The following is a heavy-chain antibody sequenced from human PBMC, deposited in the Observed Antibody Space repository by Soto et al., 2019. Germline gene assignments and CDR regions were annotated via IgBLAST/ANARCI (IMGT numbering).Heavy chain of an antibody. CDR1: GYTLTELS. D-gene: IGHD1-26*01. V-gene: IGHV1-24*01. Sequence: QVQLVQSGAEVKKPGASVKVSCKVSGYTLTELSMHWVRQAPGKGLEWMGGFDPEDGETIYAQKFQGRVTMTEDTSTDTAYMELSSLRSEATAVYYCAKDRLSQAPWELELAYWGQGTLVTVSS. CDR3: AKDRLSQAPWELELAY. J-gene: IGHJ4*02. CDR2: FDPEDGET.